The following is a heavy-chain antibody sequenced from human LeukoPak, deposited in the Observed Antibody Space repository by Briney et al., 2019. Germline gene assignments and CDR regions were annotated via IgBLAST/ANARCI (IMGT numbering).Heavy chain of an antibody. CDR3: ARGGRRLRYFDWPPEFDY. Sequence: SETLSLTCAVYGGSFSGYYWSWIRQPPGKGLEWIGEINHSGSTNYNPSLKSRVTISVDTSKNQFSLKLSSVTAADTAVYYCARGGRRLRYFDWPPEFDYWGQGTLVTVSS. V-gene: IGHV4-34*01. D-gene: IGHD3-9*01. CDR2: INHSGST. CDR1: GGSFSGYY. J-gene: IGHJ4*02.